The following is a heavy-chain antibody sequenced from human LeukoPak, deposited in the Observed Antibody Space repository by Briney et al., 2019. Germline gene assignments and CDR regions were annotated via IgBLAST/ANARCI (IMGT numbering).Heavy chain of an antibody. CDR3: ARGGIAARPVVYYYGMDV. J-gene: IGHJ6*02. V-gene: IGHV3-33*08. Sequence: GGSLRLSCAASGFTFSSYGMHWVRQAPGKGLEWVAVIWYDGSNKYYADSVKGRFTISRDNSKNTLYLQMNSLRAEDTAVYYCARGGIAARPVVYYYGMDVWGQGTTVTVSS. D-gene: IGHD6-6*01. CDR1: GFTFSSYG. CDR2: IWYDGSNK.